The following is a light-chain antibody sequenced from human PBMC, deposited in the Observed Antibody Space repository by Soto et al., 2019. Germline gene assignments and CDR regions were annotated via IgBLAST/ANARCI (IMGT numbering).Light chain of an antibody. J-gene: IGKJ1*01. CDR3: LQDYNYPWT. CDR2: AAS. CDR1: QGIRND. V-gene: IGKV1-6*01. Sequence: IQRTQSPSSLSASVGDRVTITCRASQGIRNDLGWYQQTQGKAPKLXIYAASSLQSGVPSMFSGSGAGTDCTRTISSLQPEDVATDYCLQDYNYPWTFGQGTKVDIK.